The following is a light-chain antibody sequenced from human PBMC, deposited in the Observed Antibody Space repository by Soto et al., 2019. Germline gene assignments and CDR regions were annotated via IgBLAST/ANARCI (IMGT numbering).Light chain of an antibody. Sequence: EIVLTQSPGTLSLSPGERATLSCRASQSVSSSYLAWYQQKPGQAPRLLIYDASSRATGIPDRFSGSGSVTAFTLTISRLEPEDFAVYYCQQYGSSPKFGQGTKVDIK. V-gene: IGKV3-20*01. CDR2: DAS. CDR3: QQYGSSPK. J-gene: IGKJ1*01. CDR1: QSVSSSY.